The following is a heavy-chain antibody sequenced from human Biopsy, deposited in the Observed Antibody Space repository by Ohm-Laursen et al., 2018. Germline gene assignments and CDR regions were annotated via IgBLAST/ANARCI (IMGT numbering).Heavy chain of an antibody. CDR1: GFSVSSYD. CDR3: ARDSSRRAREGGMDV. CDR2: ISETSSHI. V-gene: IGHV3-21*01. J-gene: IGHJ6*02. Sequence: GSLRLSCSASGFSVSSYDMNWFRQAPGKGLERISYISETSSHIYDADSVRGRFTVARDIAKNSMYLQLNSLRVEDTAVYYCARDSSRRAREGGMDVWGQGTTVTVSS. D-gene: IGHD6-6*01.